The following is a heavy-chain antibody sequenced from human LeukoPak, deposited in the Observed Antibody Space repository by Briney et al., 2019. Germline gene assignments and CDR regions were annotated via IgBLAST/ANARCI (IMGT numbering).Heavy chain of an antibody. CDR2: ISGSGSGGST. Sequence: PGGSLRLSCAASGFTFSSSAMSWVRQAPGKGLEWVSNISGSGSGGSTYYADSVKGRFTISRDNGKNLLYLQMNSLRAEDTAVYYCVAGNGWLGDYWGQGTLVTVSS. CDR3: VAGNGWLGDY. D-gene: IGHD6-19*01. CDR1: GFTFSSSA. V-gene: IGHV3-23*01. J-gene: IGHJ4*02.